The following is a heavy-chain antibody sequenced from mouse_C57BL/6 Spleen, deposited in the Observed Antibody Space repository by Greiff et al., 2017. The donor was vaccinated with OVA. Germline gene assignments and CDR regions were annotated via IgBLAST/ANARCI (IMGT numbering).Heavy chain of an antibody. V-gene: IGHV1-82*01. CDR3: AGLLWYFDV. J-gene: IGHJ1*03. CDR2: IYPGDGDT. CDR1: GYAFSSSW. Sequence: VKLMESGPELVKPGASVKISCKASGYAFSSSWMNWVKQRPGKGLEWIGRIYPGDGDTNYNGKFKGKATLTADKSSSIAYMQLSSRTSDDSAVYFCAGLLWYFDVWGTGTTVTVSS. D-gene: IGHD1-1*01.